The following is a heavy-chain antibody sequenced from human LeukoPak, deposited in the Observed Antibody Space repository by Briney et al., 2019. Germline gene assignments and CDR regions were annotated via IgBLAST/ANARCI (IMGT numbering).Heavy chain of an antibody. CDR1: GFSFSTTW. D-gene: IGHD3-10*01. CDR2: VKSKADGGTA. J-gene: IGHJ6*02. V-gene: IGHV3-15*07. Sequence: GGSLRLSCTASGFSFSTTWMNWLRHVPGKGLEWVGRVKSKADGGTADYGVPVKGRFTISRDDSRNTLYLQMNSLKTEDTAMYYCTLSGLWSGGIMAAWGRGTAVTVSS. CDR3: TLSGLWSGGIMAA.